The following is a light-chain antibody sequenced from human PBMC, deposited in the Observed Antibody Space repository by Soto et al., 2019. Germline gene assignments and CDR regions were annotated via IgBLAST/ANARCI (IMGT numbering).Light chain of an antibody. Sequence: QPASVSGSPGQSIAISCTGSSSDIGGYNYVSWYQQHPGKAPKLLIYEVSNRPSGVSNRFSGSKSGNSASLTIFGLQAEDEAVYYCSSYTSNSILVFGGGTKLTVL. V-gene: IGLV2-14*01. CDR3: SSYTSNSILV. CDR1: SSDIGGYNY. J-gene: IGLJ2*01. CDR2: EVS.